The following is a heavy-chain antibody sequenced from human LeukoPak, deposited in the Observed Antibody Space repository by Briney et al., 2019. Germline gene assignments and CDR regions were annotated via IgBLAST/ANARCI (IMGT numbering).Heavy chain of an antibody. CDR3: ARQGKGYYYGMDV. CDR1: GYPFTSYW. V-gene: IGHV5-51*01. Sequence: GESLEISCQGSGYPFTSYWIGWVRQVPGKGLEWMGIIYPGDSDTRYSPSFQGQVTISADKSISTAYLQWSSLKASDTAMYYCARQGKGYYYGMDVWGQGTTVTVSS. CDR2: IYPGDSDT. J-gene: IGHJ6*02.